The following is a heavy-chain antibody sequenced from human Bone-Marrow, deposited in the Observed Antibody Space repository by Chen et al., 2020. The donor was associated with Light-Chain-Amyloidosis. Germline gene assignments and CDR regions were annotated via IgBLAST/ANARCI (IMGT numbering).Heavy chain of an antibody. D-gene: IGHD1-26*01. J-gene: IGHJ6*03. CDR3: AGSWRELLVSPYYYMDV. V-gene: IGHV3-48*01. Sequence: EVQLVESGGGLVQPGGSLRLSRAASGFTFSSYSMNWVRQAPGKGLEWVSYISSSSSTIYYADSVKGRFTISRDNAKNSLYLQMNSLRAEDTAVYYCAGSWRELLVSPYYYMDVWGKGTTVTVSS. CDR1: GFTFSSYS. CDR2: ISSSSSTI.